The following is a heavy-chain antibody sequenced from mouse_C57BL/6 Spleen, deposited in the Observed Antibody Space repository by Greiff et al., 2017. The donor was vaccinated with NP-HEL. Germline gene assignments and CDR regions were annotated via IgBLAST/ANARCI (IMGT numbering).Heavy chain of an antibody. Sequence: LVEPGASVKISCKASGYSFTDYNMNWVKQSNGKSLEWIGVINPNYGTTSYNQKFKGKATLTVDQSSSTAYMQLNSLTSEDSAVYYCARTRGQDYAMDYWGQGTSVTVSS. CDR2: INPNYGTT. J-gene: IGHJ4*01. D-gene: IGHD3-3*01. V-gene: IGHV1-39*01. CDR1: GYSFTDYN. CDR3: ARTRGQDYAMDY.